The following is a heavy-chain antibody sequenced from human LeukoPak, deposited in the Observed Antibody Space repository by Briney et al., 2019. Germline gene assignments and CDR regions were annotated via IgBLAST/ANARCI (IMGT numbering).Heavy chain of an antibody. CDR2: IYYSGST. CDR3: ARGRGTIIDY. J-gene: IGHJ4*02. CDR1: GGSFSGYY. D-gene: IGHD3-16*01. Sequence: SETLSLTCAVYGGSFSGYYWSWIRQPPGKGLEWIGYIYYSGSTNYNPSLKSRVTIPVDTSKNQFSLKLSSVTAADTAVYYCARGRGTIIDYWGQGTLVTVSS. V-gene: IGHV4-59*01.